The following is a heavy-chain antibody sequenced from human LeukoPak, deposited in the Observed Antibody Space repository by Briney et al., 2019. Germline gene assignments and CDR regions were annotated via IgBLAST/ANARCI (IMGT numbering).Heavy chain of an antibody. Sequence: SETLSLTCTVSGGSISSSTYDWGWIRQPPGKGLEWIGSIYYSGSTYYKPSLKSRVTISVDTPKNQFSLKLSSVTAADTAVYYCARQVRCYYDSSGYPQPADWGQGTLVTVSS. V-gene: IGHV4-39*01. J-gene: IGHJ4*02. CDR2: IYYSGST. CDR3: ARQVRCYYDSSGYPQPAD. CDR1: GGSISSSTYD. D-gene: IGHD3-22*01.